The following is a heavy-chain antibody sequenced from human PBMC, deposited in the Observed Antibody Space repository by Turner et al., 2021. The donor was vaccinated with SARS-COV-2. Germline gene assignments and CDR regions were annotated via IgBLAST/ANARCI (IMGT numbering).Heavy chain of an antibody. D-gene: IGHD6-13*01. CDR2: ISDDGSSA. CDR1: GFTFSDHW. J-gene: IGHJ4*02. CDR3: TRRGIAAAGNDY. V-gene: IGHV3-74*01. Sequence: VQLVESGGDFVHPGGSLRLSGVGSGFTFSDHWIHWVRQGPGKGLVWVSRISDDGSSASYGGSVGGRFTVSRDNAKNTLYLQMNSLRPDDTGVYYCTRRGIAAAGNDYWGQGTLVTVSS.